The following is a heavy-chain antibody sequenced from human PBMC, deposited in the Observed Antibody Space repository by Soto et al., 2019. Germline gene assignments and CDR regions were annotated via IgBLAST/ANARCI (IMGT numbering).Heavy chain of an antibody. CDR1: GGSISSSNYY. CDR3: ARCVPAYNWFDP. D-gene: IGHD3-10*02. J-gene: IGHJ5*02. Sequence: PSETLSLTCTVSGGSISSSNYYWGWIRQPPGKGLEWIGSIYYSGSTYHNPSLKSRVTISVDTSKNQFSLKLSSVTAADTAVYYCARCVPAYNWFDPWGQGTLVTVSS. CDR2: IYYSGST. V-gene: IGHV4-39*01.